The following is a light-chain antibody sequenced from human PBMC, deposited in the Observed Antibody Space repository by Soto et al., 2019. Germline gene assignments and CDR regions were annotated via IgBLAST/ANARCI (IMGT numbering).Light chain of an antibody. CDR3: CAFAGTYTS. CDR2: DVT. V-gene: IGLV2-11*01. CDR1: SSDVGGYNY. J-gene: IGLJ1*01. Sequence: QSVLTHPRSVSGSPGQSFTIACTGTSSDVGGYNYVSWYQQHPGKAPKLMIYDVTKRPSGVPDRFSGSKSGNTASLTISGLQAEDEADYYCCAFAGTYTSFGTGTKVTVL.